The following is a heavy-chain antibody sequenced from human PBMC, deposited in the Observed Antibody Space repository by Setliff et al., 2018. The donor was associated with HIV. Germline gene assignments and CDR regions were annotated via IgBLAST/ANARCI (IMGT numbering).Heavy chain of an antibody. CDR2: IKKDEIEK. J-gene: IGHJ4*02. CDR3: ASLDTAHFSGVTGVAY. CDR1: GFIFSPDW. Sequence: GGSLRLSCAASGFIFSPDWMGWVRLAPGKGLEWVACIKKDEIEKYYVDSVKGRFTISRDNAKNSLYLQMDSLRAEDTAVYYCASLDTAHFSGVTGVAYWGQGTMVTVSS. V-gene: IGHV3-7*01. D-gene: IGHD5-18*01.